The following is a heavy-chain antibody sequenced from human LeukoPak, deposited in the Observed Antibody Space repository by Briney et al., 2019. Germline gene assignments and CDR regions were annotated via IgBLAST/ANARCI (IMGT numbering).Heavy chain of an antibody. CDR3: AKAVRKAHWGSDYHYYYMDV. Sequence: GGSLRLSCAASGFTFSSYGMHWVRQAPGKGLEWVAFIRYDGSNKYYADSVKGRFTISRDNSKNTLYLQMNSLRAEDAAVYYCAKAVRKAHWGSDYHYYYMDVWGKGTTVTVSS. CDR2: IRYDGSNK. J-gene: IGHJ6*03. CDR1: GFTFSSYG. V-gene: IGHV3-30*02. D-gene: IGHD7-27*01.